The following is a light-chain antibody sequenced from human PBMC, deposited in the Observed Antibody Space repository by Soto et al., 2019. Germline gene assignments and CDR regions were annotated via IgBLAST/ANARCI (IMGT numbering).Light chain of an antibody. V-gene: IGKV3-11*01. Sequence: EIVLTQSPATLSLSPGEGATLSCRASQSVSGYLAWYQQKPGQTPRLLIYDASNRATGIPGRFSGSGSETDFTLTISSLEPEDFAVYFCQQRLVLPPTFGGGTKVEIK. CDR2: DAS. CDR1: QSVSGY. CDR3: QQRLVLPPT. J-gene: IGKJ4*01.